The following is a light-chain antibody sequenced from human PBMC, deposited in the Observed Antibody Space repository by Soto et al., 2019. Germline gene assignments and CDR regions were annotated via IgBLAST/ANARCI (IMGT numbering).Light chain of an antibody. CDR1: QSISSSF. J-gene: IGKJ1*01. V-gene: IGKV3-20*01. CDR3: QQYGSSGT. Sequence: EIVLTQSPGIFSLSPVERASLSCGASQSISSSFLAWYQQKPGQAPRLLIYGASSRATGIPDRFSGSGSGTDFTLTISRLETEDFAVYYCQQYGSSGTFGQGTKVDI. CDR2: GAS.